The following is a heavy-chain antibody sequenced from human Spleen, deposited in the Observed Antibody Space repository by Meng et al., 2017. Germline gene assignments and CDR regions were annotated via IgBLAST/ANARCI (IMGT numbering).Heavy chain of an antibody. J-gene: IGHJ5*02. CDR2: ISGGGSDI. CDR3: ARAVAAIVSGMDWFDP. CDR1: GFTFSSYA. Sequence: GESLKISCAASGFTFSSYAMSWVRQAPGKGLEWVSYISGGGSDIYYADSVKGRFTISRDNAKNSLYLQMNSLRAEDTAVYYCARAVAAIVSGMDWFDPWGQGTLVTVSS. V-gene: IGHV3-21*05. D-gene: IGHD2-15*01.